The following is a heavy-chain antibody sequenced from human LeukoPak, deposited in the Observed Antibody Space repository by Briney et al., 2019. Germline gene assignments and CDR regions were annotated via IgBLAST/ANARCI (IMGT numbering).Heavy chain of an antibody. CDR3: ARTTMTSEEYSYFYMDV. CDR2: IYYSGST. D-gene: IGHD4-17*01. J-gene: IGHJ6*03. Sequence: SETLSLTRTVSGGSISSYYWSWIRQPPGKGLEWIGYIYYSGSTNYNPSLKSRVTISVDTSKNQFSLKLSSVTAADTAVYYCARTTMTSEEYSYFYMDVWGKGTTVTVSS. V-gene: IGHV4-59*01. CDR1: GGSISSYY.